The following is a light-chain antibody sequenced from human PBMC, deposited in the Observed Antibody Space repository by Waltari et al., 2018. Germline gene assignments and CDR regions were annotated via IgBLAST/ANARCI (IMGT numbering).Light chain of an antibody. CDR3: QSYDSSLTAWV. CDR2: VNT. CDR1: SSNLGAGYD. V-gene: IGLV1-40*01. Sequence: QSVLTQPPSVSGAPGQRVTISCTGSSSNLGAGYDVPWYKQLPGTAPKLPIYVNTNRPSGVPDRISASKSGTSASLAITGLQAEDEADYYCQSYDSSLTAWVFGGGTKLTVL. J-gene: IGLJ3*02.